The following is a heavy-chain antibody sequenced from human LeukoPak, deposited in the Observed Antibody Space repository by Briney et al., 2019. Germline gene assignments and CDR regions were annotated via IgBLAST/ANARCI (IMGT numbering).Heavy chain of an antibody. CDR1: GYTFTGHY. Sequence: ASVKVSCKASGYTFTGHYMHWVRQAPGQGLEWMGWINPNSGGTNYAQKFQGRVTMTRDTSISTAYMELSRLRSDDTAVYYCARDRGYCSSTSCFPGAYWGQGTLVTVSS. D-gene: IGHD2-2*01. J-gene: IGHJ4*02. CDR3: ARDRGYCSSTSCFPGAY. CDR2: INPNSGGT. V-gene: IGHV1-2*02.